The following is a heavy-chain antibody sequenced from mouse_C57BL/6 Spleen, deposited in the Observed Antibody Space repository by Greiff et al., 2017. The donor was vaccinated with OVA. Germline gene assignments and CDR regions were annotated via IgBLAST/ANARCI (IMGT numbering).Heavy chain of an antibody. Sequence: QVQLQQSGAELVRPGASVKLSCKASGYTFTDYYINWVKQRPGQGLEWIARIYPGSGNTYYNEKFKGKATLTAEKSSSTAYMQLSSLTSEDSAVYFCAREIYYGNAWFAYWGQGTLVTVSA. D-gene: IGHD2-1*01. J-gene: IGHJ3*01. CDR2: IYPGSGNT. CDR1: GYTFTDYY. V-gene: IGHV1-76*01. CDR3: AREIYYGNAWFAY.